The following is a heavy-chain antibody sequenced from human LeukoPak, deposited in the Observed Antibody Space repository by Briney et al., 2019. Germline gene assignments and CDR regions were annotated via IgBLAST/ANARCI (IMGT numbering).Heavy chain of an antibody. CDR2: ILYDGSNK. J-gene: IGHJ4*02. Sequence: GRSLRLSCAASGFTFSSYAMHWVRQAPGKGLEWVAVILYDGSNKYYADSVKGRFTISRDNSKNTLYLQMNSLRAEDRAVYYCARDLRRNYGDYYFDYWGQGTLVTVSS. CDR1: GFTFSSYA. CDR3: ARDLRRNYGDYYFDY. V-gene: IGHV3-30-3*01. D-gene: IGHD4-17*01.